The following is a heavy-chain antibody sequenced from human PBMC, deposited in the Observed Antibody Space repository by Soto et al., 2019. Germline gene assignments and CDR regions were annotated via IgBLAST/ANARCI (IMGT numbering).Heavy chain of an antibody. CDR1: GYIFRTSG. Sequence: VESLKMSCKGSGYIFRTSGIGWVRQMPGKGLEGMGVIYPGDSDTKYSPSFEGQIIMSVDMSISTAYLQLNSLKPSDTATYFCARSGRYPYESTTPENFFNYSRQGTLVTVSS. J-gene: IGHJ4*02. V-gene: IGHV5-51*01. CDR3: ARSGRYPYESTTPENFFNY. D-gene: IGHD5-12*01. CDR2: IYPGDSDT.